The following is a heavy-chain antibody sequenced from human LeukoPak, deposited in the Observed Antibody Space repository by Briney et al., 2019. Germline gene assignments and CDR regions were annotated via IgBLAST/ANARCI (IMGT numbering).Heavy chain of an antibody. CDR2: ISAYNGNT. CDR1: GYTFTSYG. J-gene: IGHJ5*02. V-gene: IGHV1-18*01. Sequence: ASVKVSCKASGYTFTSYGISWVRLAPGQGLEWMGWISAYNGNTNYAQKLQGRVTMTTDTSTSTAYMELRSLRSDDTAVYYCASRVAGTGWFDPWGQGTLVTVSS. D-gene: IGHD6-19*01. CDR3: ASRVAGTGWFDP.